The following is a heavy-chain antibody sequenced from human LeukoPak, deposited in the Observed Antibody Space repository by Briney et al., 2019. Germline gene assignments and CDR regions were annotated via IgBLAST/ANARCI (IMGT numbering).Heavy chain of an antibody. V-gene: IGHV4-4*07. CDR2: IINSGVT. J-gene: IGHJ4*02. CDR1: GDSISDYH. Sequence: KPSETLSLTCTVSGDSISDYHWSWIRQPAGKGLEWIGRIINSGVTNYNPSLNSRVTISVDRSKNQFSLRLTSVTAADTAVYYCGTSVVGSSSYESYDYWGQGTQVTVSA. CDR3: GTSVVGSSSYESYDY. D-gene: IGHD1-26*01.